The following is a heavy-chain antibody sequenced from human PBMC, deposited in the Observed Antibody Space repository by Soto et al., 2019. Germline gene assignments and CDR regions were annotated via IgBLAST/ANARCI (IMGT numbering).Heavy chain of an antibody. CDR2: IYYSGST. D-gene: IGHD3-10*01. CDR1: GGSVSSGSYY. V-gene: IGHV4-61*01. Sequence: SETLSLTCTVSGGSVSSGSYYWSWIRQPPGKGLEWIGYIYYSGSTNYNPSLRSRVTISVDTSRNQFSLKLSSVTAADTAVYYCARGHLYYYGSGSYYFDYWGQGTLVTVSS. CDR3: ARGHLYYYGSGSYYFDY. J-gene: IGHJ4*02.